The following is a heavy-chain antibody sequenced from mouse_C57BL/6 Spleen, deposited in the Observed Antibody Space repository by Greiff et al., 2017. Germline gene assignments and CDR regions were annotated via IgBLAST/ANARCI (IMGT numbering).Heavy chain of an antibody. Sequence: EVKVVESGPELVKPGASVKISCKASGYSFTDYNLNWVKQSNGKSLEWIGVINPKYGTTSYNQKFKGKATLTVDQSSSTAYMQLNSLTSEDSAVYYCARVTTVVATGDYWGQGTTLTVSS. V-gene: IGHV1-39*01. D-gene: IGHD1-1*01. CDR1: GYSFTDYN. CDR3: ARVTTVVATGDY. CDR2: INPKYGTT. J-gene: IGHJ2*01.